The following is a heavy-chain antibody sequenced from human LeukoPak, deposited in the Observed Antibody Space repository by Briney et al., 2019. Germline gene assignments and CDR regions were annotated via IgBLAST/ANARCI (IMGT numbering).Heavy chain of an antibody. CDR2: INQSGST. CDR1: GYSISSGYY. V-gene: IGHV4-38-2*02. D-gene: IGHD3-3*01. Sequence: SETLSLTCTVSGYSISSGYYWSWIRQPPGKGLEWIGEINQSGSTNYNPSLKSRVTISGDTSKNQFSLKLTSVTAADTAVYYCTRRDFWSGYYNYWGQGTLVTVSS. J-gene: IGHJ4*02. CDR3: TRRDFWSGYYNY.